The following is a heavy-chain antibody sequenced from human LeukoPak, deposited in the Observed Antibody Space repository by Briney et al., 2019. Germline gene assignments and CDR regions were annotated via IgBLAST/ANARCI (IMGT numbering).Heavy chain of an antibody. CDR3: AKGSYYYDSSGYCDY. D-gene: IGHD3-22*01. CDR1: GFTFSSYA. V-gene: IGHV3-23*01. CDR2: ISGSGGST. Sequence: QPGGSLRLSCAASGFTFSSYAMSWVRQAPGKGLEWVSAISGSGGSTYYADSVKGRFTLSRDNSKNTLYLQMNSLRAEDTAVYYCAKGSYYYDSSGYCDYWGQGTLVTVSS. J-gene: IGHJ4*02.